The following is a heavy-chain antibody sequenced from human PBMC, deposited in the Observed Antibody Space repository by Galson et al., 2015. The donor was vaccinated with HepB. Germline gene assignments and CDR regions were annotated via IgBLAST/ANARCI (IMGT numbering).Heavy chain of an antibody. CDR3: ARGRSANRGGEFDI. CDR1: GYSFTSLW. CDR2: IFPGDSDT. J-gene: IGHJ3*02. D-gene: IGHD2/OR15-2a*01. V-gene: IGHV5-51*03. Sequence: QSGAEVKKPGESLKISCQGSGYSFTSLWIGWLRQMPGKGLEWMGIIFPGDSDTRYSPSFQGQVTISADKSINTAYLQWTSLKASDTAMYYCARGRSANRGGEFDIWGQGTMVTVSS.